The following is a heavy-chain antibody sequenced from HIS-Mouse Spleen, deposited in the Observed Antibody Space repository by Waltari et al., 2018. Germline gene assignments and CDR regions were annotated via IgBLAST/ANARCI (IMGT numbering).Heavy chain of an antibody. D-gene: IGHD6-13*01. Sequence: EVQLVQSGAEVKKPGESLKISCKGYGYSFTSYWIGWVRQMPGKGLEWMGLIHPADSVTRYSPSFQGQVTISADKSIRTAYLQWSSLKASDTAMYYCARRYSSSWFDYWGQGTLVTVSS. CDR1: GYSFTSYW. J-gene: IGHJ4*02. CDR3: ARRYSSSWFDY. CDR2: IHPADSVT. V-gene: IGHV5-51*03.